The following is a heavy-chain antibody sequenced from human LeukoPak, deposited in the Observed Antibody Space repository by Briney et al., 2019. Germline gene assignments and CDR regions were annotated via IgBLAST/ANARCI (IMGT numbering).Heavy chain of an antibody. V-gene: IGHV3-11*01. D-gene: IGHD3-22*01. Sequence: YMSSSGSTIYYADSVKGRFTISRDNAKNSLYLQMNSLRAEDTAVYYCASVGTYYYDSSGYPLFDYWGQGTLFTVSS. CDR2: MSSSGSTI. CDR3: ASVGTYYYDSSGYPLFDY. J-gene: IGHJ4*02.